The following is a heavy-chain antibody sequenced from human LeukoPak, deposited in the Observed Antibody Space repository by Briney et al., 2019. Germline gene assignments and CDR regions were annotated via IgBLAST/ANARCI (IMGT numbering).Heavy chain of an antibody. CDR1: GGTFSSYA. J-gene: IGHJ4*02. V-gene: IGHV1-69*13. CDR2: IIPIFGTA. D-gene: IGHD3-3*01. Sequence: ASVKVSCKASGGTFSSYAISWVRQAPGQGLEWMGGIIPIFGTANYAQKFQGRVTITADESTSTAYMELSSLRSEDTAVYYCATPGGYYDFWSGYPAWYFDYWGQGTLVTVSS. CDR3: ATPGGYYDFWSGYPAWYFDY.